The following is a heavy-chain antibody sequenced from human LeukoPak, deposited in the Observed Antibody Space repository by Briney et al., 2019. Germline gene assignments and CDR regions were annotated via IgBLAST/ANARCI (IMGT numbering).Heavy chain of an antibody. V-gene: IGHV3-53*01. D-gene: IGHD6-13*01. CDR3: ARDAPQVPAAGVLAS. CDR2: MYSGGDT. CDR1: GFTVSDNY. Sequence: GGSLRLSCAASGFTVSDNYMSWVRQAPGEGLELVAVMYSGGDTYYADSVKGRFTFSRDISENTLYLQMTGPRTEDTAMYYCARDAPQVPAAGVLASWGQGTLVTVSS. J-gene: IGHJ5*02.